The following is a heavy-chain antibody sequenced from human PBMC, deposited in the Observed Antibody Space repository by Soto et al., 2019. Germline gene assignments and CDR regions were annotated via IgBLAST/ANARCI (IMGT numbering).Heavy chain of an antibody. CDR3: ARALAAAGTTLIDY. CDR1: GYTFTSYA. D-gene: IGHD6-13*01. J-gene: IGHJ4*02. Sequence: QVQLVQSGAEEKKPGASVKVSCKASGYTFTSYAMHWVRQAPGQRLEWMGWINAGNGNTKYSQKFQGRVTITRDTSASTAYMELSSLRSEDTAVYYCARALAAAGTTLIDYRGQGTLVTVSS. V-gene: IGHV1-3*05. CDR2: INAGNGNT.